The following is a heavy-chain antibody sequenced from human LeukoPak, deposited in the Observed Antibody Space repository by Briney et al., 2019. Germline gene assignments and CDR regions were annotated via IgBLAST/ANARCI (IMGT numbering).Heavy chain of an antibody. V-gene: IGHV3-7*01. CDR2: IKEDGSEK. J-gene: IGHJ4*02. D-gene: IGHD5-12*01. Sequence: GGSLRLSCVVSGFTFSNWWMSWVRQAPGKGLEYVANIKEDGSEKNYVDSVKGRFTISRDNAKNSLYLQMNSLRAEDTGIFYCARGGWLGDWGQGTLVTVSS. CDR3: ARGGWLGD. CDR1: GFTFSNWW.